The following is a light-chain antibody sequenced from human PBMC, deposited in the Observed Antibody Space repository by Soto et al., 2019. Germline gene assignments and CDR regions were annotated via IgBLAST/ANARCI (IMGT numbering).Light chain of an antibody. CDR3: LQYYSSRAT. CDR1: QTVSSGF. J-gene: IGKJ4*01. Sequence: EIVSTQSPGTLSVSPGGRATVSCRASQTVSSGFLAWYQQKVGQAPRLLIYGASTRATGIPNRFSGSGSGTDCTLTIDRLEPEDFAGYYCLQYYSSRATFGGGTNVDI. V-gene: IGKV3-20*01. CDR2: GAS.